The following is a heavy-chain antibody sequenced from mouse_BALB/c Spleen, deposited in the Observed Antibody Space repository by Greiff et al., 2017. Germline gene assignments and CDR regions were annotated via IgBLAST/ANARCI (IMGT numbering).Heavy chain of an antibody. Sequence: EVMLVESGGGLVQPGGSLKLSCAASGFTFSSYTMSWVRQTPEKRLEWVAYISNGGGSTYYPDTVKGRFTISRDNAKNTLYLQMSSLKSEDTAMYYCARRNDNYLDYYAMDYWGQGTSVTVSS. V-gene: IGHV5-12-2*01. J-gene: IGHJ4*01. D-gene: IGHD2-1*01. CDR3: ARRNDNYLDYYAMDY. CDR2: ISNGGGST. CDR1: GFTFSSYT.